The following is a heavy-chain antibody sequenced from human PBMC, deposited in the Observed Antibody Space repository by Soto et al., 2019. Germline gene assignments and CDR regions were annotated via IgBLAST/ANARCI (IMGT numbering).Heavy chain of an antibody. CDR2: INAGNGNT. V-gene: IGHV1-3*01. Sequence: ASVKVSCKATGYTFTSYAMHWVRQAPGQRLEWMGWINAGNGNTKYSQKFQGRVTITRDTSASTAYMELSSLRSEDTAVYYCARGITLPTPLDYWGQGTLVTVSS. D-gene: IGHD1-20*01. CDR3: ARGITLPTPLDY. J-gene: IGHJ4*02. CDR1: GYTFTSYA.